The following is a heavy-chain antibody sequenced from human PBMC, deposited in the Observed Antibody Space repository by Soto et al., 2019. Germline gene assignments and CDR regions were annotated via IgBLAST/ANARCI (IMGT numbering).Heavy chain of an antibody. J-gene: IGHJ4*02. CDR1: GFTFDDYA. CDR2: ISWNSGSI. Sequence: GGSLRLSCAASGFTFDDYAMHWVRQAPGKGLEWVSGISWNSGSIGYADSVKGRFTISRDNAKNSLYLQMNSLRAEDTALYYCAKDYYGSGSSNLDYWGQGTLVTVSS. V-gene: IGHV3-9*01. D-gene: IGHD3-10*01. CDR3: AKDYYGSGSSNLDY.